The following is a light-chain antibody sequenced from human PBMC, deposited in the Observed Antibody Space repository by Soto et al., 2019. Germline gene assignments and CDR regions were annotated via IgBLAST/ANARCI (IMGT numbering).Light chain of an antibody. CDR2: EGS. CDR1: SSDVGNYDL. Sequence: QSALAQPASVSGSPGQSITISCTGSSSDVGNYDLVSWYQQHPGKVPKLMIYEGSKRPSGVSHRFSGSKSGNTASLTISGLQAEVEADYYCCSYAGRSTWVFGGGTQLTVL. V-gene: IGLV2-23*01. J-gene: IGLJ3*02. CDR3: CSYAGRSTWV.